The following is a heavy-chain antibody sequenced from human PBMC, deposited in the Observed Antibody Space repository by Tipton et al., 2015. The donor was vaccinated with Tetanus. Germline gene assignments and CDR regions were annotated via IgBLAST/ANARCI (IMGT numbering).Heavy chain of an antibody. Sequence: GLVKPSETLSLTCTVSGGSISSSSYYWGWIRQPPGKGLEWIGSIYYSGRTYYNPSLKSRVTISVDTSKNQFSLKLSSVTAADTAVYYCARTIVVADNYFDYWGQGTLVTVSS. V-gene: IGHV4-39*01. D-gene: IGHD6-19*01. CDR1: GGSISSSSYY. CDR3: ARTIVVADNYFDY. J-gene: IGHJ4*02. CDR2: IYYSGRT.